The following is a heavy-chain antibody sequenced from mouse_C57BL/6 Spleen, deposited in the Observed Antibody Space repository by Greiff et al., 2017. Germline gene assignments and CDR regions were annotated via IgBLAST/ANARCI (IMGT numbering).Heavy chain of an antibody. CDR1: GFNIKDYY. D-gene: IGHD1-1*01. CDR3: ARGYGSSAGYFDV. V-gene: IGHV14-2*01. J-gene: IGHJ1*03. CDR2: IDPADGET. Sequence: VQLQQSGAELVKPGASVKLSCTASGFNIKDYYMPWVKQRTEQGLEWIGRIDPADGETKYAPKFQSKATITADTSSNTAYLQLSSLTSEDTAVYYCARGYGSSAGYFDVWGTGTTVTVSS.